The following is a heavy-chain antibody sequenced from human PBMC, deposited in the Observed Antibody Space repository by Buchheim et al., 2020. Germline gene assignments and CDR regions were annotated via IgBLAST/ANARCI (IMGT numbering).Heavy chain of an antibody. CDR1: GFTFSSYA. J-gene: IGHJ4*02. Sequence: EVQLLESGGGLVQPGGSLRLSCAASGFTFSSYAMSWVRQAPGKGLEWVSAISGSGGSTYYADSVKGRFPIPRDNSKNTLNLQMNSLRAEDTAVYYCAEDQEGPLQWLPDYWGQGTL. D-gene: IGHD6-19*01. V-gene: IGHV3-23*01. CDR3: AEDQEGPLQWLPDY. CDR2: ISGSGGST.